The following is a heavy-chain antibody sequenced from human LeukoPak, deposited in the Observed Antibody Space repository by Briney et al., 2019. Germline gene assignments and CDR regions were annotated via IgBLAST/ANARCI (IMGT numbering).Heavy chain of an antibody. Sequence: PGGSLRLSCAASGFTFSSYSMSWVRQAPGKGLEWVANIKQDGSEKYYVDSVKGRFTISRDNAKNSLYLQMNSLRAEDTAVYYCARGRNYYDSSGYFMLHWGQGTLVTVSS. D-gene: IGHD3-22*01. CDR2: IKQDGSEK. V-gene: IGHV3-7*01. CDR3: ARGRNYYDSSGYFMLH. CDR1: GFTFSSYS. J-gene: IGHJ4*02.